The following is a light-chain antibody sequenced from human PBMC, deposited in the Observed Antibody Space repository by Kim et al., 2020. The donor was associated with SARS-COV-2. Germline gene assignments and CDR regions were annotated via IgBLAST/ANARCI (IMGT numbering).Light chain of an antibody. V-gene: IGKV4-1*01. CDR1: QSILYSSNNKNY. CDR3: QQYNNWPPT. CDR2: WAS. J-gene: IGKJ4*01. Sequence: DIVMTQSPDSLSVSLGERATINCKSSQSILYSSNNKNYVAWYQQKPGQPPKLLIYWASTRESGVPDRFSGSGSGTEFTLTISSLQSEDFAVYYCQQYNNWPPTFGGGTKVDI.